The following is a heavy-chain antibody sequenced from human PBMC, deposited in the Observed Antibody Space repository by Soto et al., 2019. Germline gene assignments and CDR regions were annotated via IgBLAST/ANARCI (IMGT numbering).Heavy chain of an antibody. CDR1: GYTFTGYA. Sequence: QVQLVQSGAEEKKPGASVKVSCKASGYTFTGYAMHWVRQAPGQRLEWMGWINAGNGNTKYSQKFQGRVTITRDTSASTAYMELSSLRSEDTAVYYCARAVAVAAEFDYWGQGTLVIVSS. CDR3: ARAVAVAAEFDY. V-gene: IGHV1-3*05. J-gene: IGHJ4*02. CDR2: INAGNGNT. D-gene: IGHD6-19*01.